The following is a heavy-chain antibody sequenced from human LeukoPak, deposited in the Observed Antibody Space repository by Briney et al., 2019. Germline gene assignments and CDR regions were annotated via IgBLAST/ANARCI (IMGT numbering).Heavy chain of an antibody. D-gene: IGHD6-19*01. V-gene: IGHV3-23*01. J-gene: IGHJ4*02. Sequence: GGSLRLSCAASGFSFSSYAVSWVRQTPGKRPEWVSGISGDGRTFYADSVKGRFTLSRDFSRSTLYLQMNGLRAEDTAVYYCAKDEQWLGTTPAYFDYWGQGTLVTVSS. CDR2: ISGDGRT. CDR1: GFSFSSYA. CDR3: AKDEQWLGTTPAYFDY.